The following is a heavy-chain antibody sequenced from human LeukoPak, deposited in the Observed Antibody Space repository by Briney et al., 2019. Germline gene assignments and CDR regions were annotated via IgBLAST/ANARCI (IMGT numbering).Heavy chain of an antibody. Sequence: GGSLRLSCVASGFTFDDYAMHWVRQVPGKGLEWVSGINWVSTSIGYGDSVKGRFTISRDNAKNSLYLQMNSLRAEDTAVYYCAKRGGSAGYSSSWTEPYYFDYWGQGTLVTVSS. CDR2: INWVSTSI. CDR1: GFTFDDYA. D-gene: IGHD6-13*01. V-gene: IGHV3-9*01. CDR3: AKRGGSAGYSSSWTEPYYFDY. J-gene: IGHJ4*02.